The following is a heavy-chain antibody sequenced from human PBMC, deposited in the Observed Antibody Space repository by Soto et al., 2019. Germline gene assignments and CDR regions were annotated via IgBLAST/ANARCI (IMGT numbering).Heavy chain of an antibody. CDR3: TRVAAAGTFPHYYYYGMDV. V-gene: IGHV3-49*04. CDR2: IRSKAYGGTT. CDR1: GFTFGDYA. D-gene: IGHD6-13*01. J-gene: IGHJ6*02. Sequence: AGGSLRLSCTASGFTFGDYAMSWVRQAPGKGLEWVGFIRSKAYGGTTEYAASVKGRFTISRDDSKSIAYLQMNGLKTEDTAVYYCTRVAAAGTFPHYYYYGMDVWGQGTTVTVSS.